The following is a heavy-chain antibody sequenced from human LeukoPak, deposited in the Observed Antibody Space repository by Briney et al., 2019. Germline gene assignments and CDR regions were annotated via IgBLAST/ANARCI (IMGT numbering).Heavy chain of an antibody. V-gene: IGHV3-48*03. J-gene: IGHJ4*02. CDR3: AKDFCGGDCYWTDN. CDR1: GFTFSSYE. D-gene: IGHD2-21*02. CDR2: ISSRGRTI. Sequence: GGSLRLSCAASGFTFSSYEMNWVRQAPGKGLEWVSYISSRGRTIYFADSVKGRFTISRDNSRNTLYLQMNSLRTEDTAVYFCAKDFCGGDCYWTDNWGQGTLVTVSS.